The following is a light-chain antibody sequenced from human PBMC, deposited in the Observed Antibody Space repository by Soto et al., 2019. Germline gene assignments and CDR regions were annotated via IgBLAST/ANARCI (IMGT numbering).Light chain of an antibody. Sequence: QSALNQPASVSGSPGQSITISCTGTRSDVGGYNYVSWYQQHPGKAPKLMIYDVSNRTSGVSNRFSGSKSGNTASLTISGLQAEDEADYYCSSYTSSSTPHYVFGTGTKVTVL. CDR2: DVS. CDR1: RSDVGGYNY. V-gene: IGLV2-14*01. J-gene: IGLJ1*01. CDR3: SSYTSSSTPHYV.